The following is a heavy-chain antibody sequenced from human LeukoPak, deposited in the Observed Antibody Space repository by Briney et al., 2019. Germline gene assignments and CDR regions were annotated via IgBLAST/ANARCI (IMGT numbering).Heavy chain of an antibody. CDR1: GYTFTSYD. D-gene: IGHD3-22*01. J-gene: IGHJ5*02. V-gene: IGHV1-8*03. Sequence: GASVKVSCKASGYTFTSYDINWVRQATGQGLEWMGWMNPNSGNTGYAQKFQGRVTITRNTSISTAYMELSSLRSEDTAVYYCARGRMSYYDSSGYNWFDPWGQGTLVTVSS. CDR3: ARGRMSYYDSSGYNWFDP. CDR2: MNPNSGNT.